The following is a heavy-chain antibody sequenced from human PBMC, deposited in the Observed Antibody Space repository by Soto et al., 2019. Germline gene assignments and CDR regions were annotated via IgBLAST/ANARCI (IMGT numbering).Heavy chain of an antibody. V-gene: IGHV2-26*01. CDR2: IFSHDEK. J-gene: IGHJ5*02. D-gene: IGHD6-19*01. CDR1: GFSLSNAKMG. Sequence: QVTLKESGPVLVKPTETLTLTCTVSGFSLSNAKMGVSWIRQPPGKALEWLAHIFSHDEKCYSTSLQSRLTTXAXXSTDPGGLPMTITDPAYTATCYCARRCSGWSLFDPWGQGTLVTVSS. CDR3: ARRCSGWSLFDP.